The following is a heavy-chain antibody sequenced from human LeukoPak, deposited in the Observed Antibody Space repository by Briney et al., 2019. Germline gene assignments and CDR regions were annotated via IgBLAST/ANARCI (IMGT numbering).Heavy chain of an antibody. CDR1: GGTFSSYA. V-gene: IGHV1-69*05. CDR2: IIPIFGTA. J-gene: IGHJ6*03. D-gene: IGHD6-6*01. CDR3: ARGVAARQVHYYYYYYMDV. Sequence: SVKVSCKASGGTFSSYAISWVRQAPGQGFEWMGGIIPIFGTANYAQKFQGRVTITTDESTSTAYMELSSLRSEDTAVYYCARGVAARQVHYYYYYYMDVWGKGTTVTVSS.